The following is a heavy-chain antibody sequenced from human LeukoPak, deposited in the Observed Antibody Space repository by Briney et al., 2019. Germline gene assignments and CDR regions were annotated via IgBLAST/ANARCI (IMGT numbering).Heavy chain of an antibody. CDR2: IIPILGIA. V-gene: IGHV1-69*04. J-gene: IGHJ4*02. Sequence: LEWMGRIIPILGIANYAQKFQGRVTITADKSTSTAYMELSGLRSEDTAVYYCARGVNHFDYWGQGTLVTVSS. D-gene: IGHD4-23*01. CDR3: ARGVNHFDY.